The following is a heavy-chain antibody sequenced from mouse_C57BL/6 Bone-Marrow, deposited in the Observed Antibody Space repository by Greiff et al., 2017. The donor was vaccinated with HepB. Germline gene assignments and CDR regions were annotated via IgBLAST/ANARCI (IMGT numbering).Heavy chain of an antibody. CDR3: AYYYGSSFLFAY. J-gene: IGHJ3*01. Sequence: EVKVVESGGGLVKPGGSLKLSCAASGFTFSDYGMHWVRQAPEKGLEWVAYISSGSSTIYYADTVKGRFTISRDNAKNTLFLQMTSLRSEDTAMYYCAYYYGSSFLFAYWGQGTLVTVSA. V-gene: IGHV5-17*01. CDR1: GFTFSDYG. CDR2: ISSGSSTI. D-gene: IGHD1-1*01.